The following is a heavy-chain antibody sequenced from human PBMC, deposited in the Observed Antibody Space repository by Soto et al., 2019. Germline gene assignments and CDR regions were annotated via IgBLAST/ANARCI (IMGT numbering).Heavy chain of an antibody. J-gene: IGHJ4*02. Sequence: ASVKVSCKASGYTFTSYGISWVRQAPGQGLEWMGWISAYNGNTNYAQKLQGRVTMTTDTSTSTAYMELRSLRSDDTAVYYCARVLGYCTNGVCYTMYYFDYWGQGTLVTVPQ. D-gene: IGHD2-8*01. CDR3: ARVLGYCTNGVCYTMYYFDY. CDR2: ISAYNGNT. CDR1: GYTFTSYG. V-gene: IGHV1-18*04.